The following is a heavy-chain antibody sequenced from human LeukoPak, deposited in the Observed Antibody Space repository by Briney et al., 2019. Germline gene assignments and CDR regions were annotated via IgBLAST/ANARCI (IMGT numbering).Heavy chain of an antibody. CDR2: IYYSGST. V-gene: IGHV4-59*08. J-gene: IGHJ4*02. D-gene: IGHD6-19*01. CDR1: GGSISSYY. CDR3: AGAYSSGWYED. Sequence: SETLSLTCAVSGGSISSYYWSWIRQPPGKGLEWIGYIYYSGSTNYNPSLKSRVTISVDTSKNQFSLKVSSVTAADTAVYYCAGAYSSGWYEDWGQGILVTVSS.